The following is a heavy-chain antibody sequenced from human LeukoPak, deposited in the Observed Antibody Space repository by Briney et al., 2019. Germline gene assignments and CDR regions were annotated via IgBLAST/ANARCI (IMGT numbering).Heavy chain of an antibody. D-gene: IGHD2-2*01. V-gene: IGHV3-48*01. J-gene: IGHJ4*02. Sequence: PGGSLRLSCEASGFSFSAYSMSWVRQAPGKGLEWISYIRSSSTTIYYADSVKGRFTISRYNAENSVYLQMNSLRVEDTAVYFCARDSRSHCGTDACYGPYFDYWGQGILVAVSS. CDR2: IRSSSTTI. CDR3: ARDSRSHCGTDACYGPYFDY. CDR1: GFSFSAYS.